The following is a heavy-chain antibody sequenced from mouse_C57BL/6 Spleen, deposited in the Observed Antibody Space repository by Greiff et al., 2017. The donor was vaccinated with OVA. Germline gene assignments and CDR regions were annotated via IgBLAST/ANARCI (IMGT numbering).Heavy chain of an antibody. D-gene: IGHD1-1*01. J-gene: IGHJ1*03. CDR2: IYWDDDK. CDR3: ARRGDYYGSSYLYFDV. V-gene: IGHV8-12*01. CDR1: GFSLSTSGMG. Sequence: QVTLKESGPGILQSSQTLSLTCSFSGFSLSTSGMGVSWIRQPSGKGLEWLAHIYWDDDKRYNPSLKSRLTISKDTSRKQVFLKITSVDTADTATYYCARRGDYYGSSYLYFDVWGTGTTVTVSS.